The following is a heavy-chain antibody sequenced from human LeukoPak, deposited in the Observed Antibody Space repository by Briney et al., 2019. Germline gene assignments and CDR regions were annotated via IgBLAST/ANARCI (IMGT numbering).Heavy chain of an antibody. CDR3: AKDSLGSSSKNWFDP. V-gene: IGHV3-74*01. J-gene: IGHJ5*02. Sequence: PGGSLRLSCAASGFTFSSHLMHWVRQAPGKGPVWVSRISSDGAYTNYADSVRGRFTISRDNSKNTLYLQMNSLRAEDTAVYYCAKDSLGSSSKNWFDPWGQGTLVTVSS. CDR1: GFTFSSHL. D-gene: IGHD6-13*01. CDR2: ISSDGAYT.